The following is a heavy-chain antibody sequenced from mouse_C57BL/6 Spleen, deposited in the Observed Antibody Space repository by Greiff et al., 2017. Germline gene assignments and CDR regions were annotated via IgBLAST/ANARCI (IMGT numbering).Heavy chain of an antibody. Sequence: VQLQQPGAELVKPGASVKMSCKASGYTFTSYWITWVKQRPGQGLEWIGDIYPGSGSTNYNEKFKSKATLTVDTSSSTAYMQLSSLTSKDSAVYYCARGELWLRREAWFAYWGQGTLVTVSA. CDR2: IYPGSGST. CDR3: ARGELWLRREAWFAY. D-gene: IGHD2-2*01. V-gene: IGHV1-55*01. CDR1: GYTFTSYW. J-gene: IGHJ3*01.